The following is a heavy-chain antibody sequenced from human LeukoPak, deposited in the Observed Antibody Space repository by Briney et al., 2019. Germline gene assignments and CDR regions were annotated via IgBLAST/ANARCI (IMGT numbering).Heavy chain of an antibody. CDR3: AKDRVRDGYPGVFDY. D-gene: IGHD5-24*01. J-gene: IGHJ4*02. V-gene: IGHV3-21*01. CDR2: ISSSSSYI. CDR1: GFTVSSNY. Sequence: KAGGSLRLSCAASGFTVSSNYMSWVRQAPGKGLEWVSSISSSSSYIYYADSVKGRFTISRDNAKNSLYLQMNSLRAEDTAVYYCAKDRVRDGYPGVFDYWGQGTLVTVSS.